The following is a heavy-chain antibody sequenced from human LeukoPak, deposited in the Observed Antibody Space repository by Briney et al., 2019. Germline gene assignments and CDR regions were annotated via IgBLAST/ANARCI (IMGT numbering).Heavy chain of an antibody. J-gene: IGHJ4*02. CDR3: AKDLRDIVVVPDALLDY. V-gene: IGHV3-48*03. D-gene: IGHD2-2*01. Sequence: GGSLRLSCAASGFTFSSYEMNWVRQAPGKGGEGVSYISSSGSTIYYADSVKGRFTISRDNSKNTLYLQMNSLRAEDTAVYYCAKDLRDIVVVPDALLDYWGQGTLVTVSS. CDR2: ISSSGSTI. CDR1: GFTFSSYE.